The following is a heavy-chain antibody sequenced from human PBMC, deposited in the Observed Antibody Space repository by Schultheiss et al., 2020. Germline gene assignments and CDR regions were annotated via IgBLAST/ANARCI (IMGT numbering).Heavy chain of an antibody. V-gene: IGHV1-8*02. CDR1: GGTFSSYA. Sequence: ASVKVSCKASGGTFSSYAINWVRQATGQGLEWMGWMNPNSGNTGYAQKFQGRVTMTRNTSISTAYMELSSLRSEDTAVYYCAADGLELPTPSRSYYYMDVWGKGTTVTVSS. J-gene: IGHJ6*03. D-gene: IGHD1-7*01. CDR2: MNPNSGNT. CDR3: AADGLELPTPSRSYYYMDV.